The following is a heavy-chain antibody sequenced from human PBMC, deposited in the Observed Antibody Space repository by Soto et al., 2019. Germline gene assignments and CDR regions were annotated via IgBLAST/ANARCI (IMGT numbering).Heavy chain of an antibody. CDR1: GGTFSSYA. Sequence: QVQLVQSGAEVKKPGSSVKVSCKASGGTFSSYAISWVRQAPGQGLEWMGGIIPIFGTANYAQKFQGRVTIAEXXSXSXXYMEPSRLRAEDTAVYYCARGGYSYGYSHCYGMDVWGQGTTVTASS. V-gene: IGHV1-69*12. CDR3: ARGGYSYGYSHCYGMDV. J-gene: IGHJ6*02. CDR2: IIPIFGTA. D-gene: IGHD5-18*01.